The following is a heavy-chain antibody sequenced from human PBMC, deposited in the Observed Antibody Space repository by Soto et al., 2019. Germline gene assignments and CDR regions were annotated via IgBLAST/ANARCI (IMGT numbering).Heavy chain of an antibody. CDR2: ISAYSGKT. J-gene: IGHJ4*02. CDR3: ARDPYLGDHQY. CDR1: GYTFTTYG. V-gene: IGHV1-18*01. Sequence: VHLVQSGGGLKKPGASVKVSGKTSGYTFTTYGISGLRQAPGQGLEWVGWISAYSGKTHYAQKFQGKVTMTTDTSTNTAYLELRSLRSDDTAVYYCARDPYLGDHQYWGQGTLVTVSS. D-gene: IGHD3-16*01.